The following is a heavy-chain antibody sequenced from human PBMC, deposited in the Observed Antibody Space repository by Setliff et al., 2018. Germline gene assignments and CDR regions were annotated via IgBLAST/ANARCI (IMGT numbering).Heavy chain of an antibody. V-gene: IGHV3-23*01. CDR1: GFTFSSYA. Sequence: LRLSCAASGFTFSSYAMSWVRQAPGKGLEWVSAISDSGGSTYYADSVKGRFTISRDNSKNTLYLQMNSLRAEDTAVYYCAKDSGYSGYGYFDYWGQGTLVTVSS. CDR3: AKDSGYSGYGYFDY. D-gene: IGHD5-12*01. CDR2: ISDSGGST. J-gene: IGHJ4*02.